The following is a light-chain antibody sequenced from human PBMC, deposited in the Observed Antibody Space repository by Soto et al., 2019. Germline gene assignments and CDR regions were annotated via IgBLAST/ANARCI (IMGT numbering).Light chain of an antibody. J-gene: IGLJ2*01. Sequence: QSVWTQPPSVSAAPGQKVTISCSGSSSNIGKNFVSWYQQLPGTAPKLLTYDNNERPSGIPARFSASRSGTSATLGITGLQTGDEADYYCGTWDTSLSAVVFGGGTKVTVL. V-gene: IGLV1-51*01. CDR3: GTWDTSLSAVV. CDR1: SSNIGKNF. CDR2: DNN.